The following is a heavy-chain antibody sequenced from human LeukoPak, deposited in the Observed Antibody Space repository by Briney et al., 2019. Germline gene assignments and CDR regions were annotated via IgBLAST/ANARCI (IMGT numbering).Heavy chain of an antibody. Sequence: GGSLRLSCAASGFTFSSYAMHWVRQAPGKGLEWVAVISYDGSNKYYADSVRGRFTISRDNSKNTLYLQMTSLRAEDTAVYYCARDPVAAAQRGYFDCWGQGTLVTVSS. CDR1: GFTFSSYA. D-gene: IGHD6-13*01. CDR3: ARDPVAAAQRGYFDC. CDR2: ISYDGSNK. J-gene: IGHJ4*02. V-gene: IGHV3-30*01.